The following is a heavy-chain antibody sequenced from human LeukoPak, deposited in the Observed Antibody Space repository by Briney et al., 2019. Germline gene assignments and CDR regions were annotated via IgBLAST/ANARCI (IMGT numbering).Heavy chain of an antibody. CDR1: GFTFSSYA. D-gene: IGHD3-3*01. J-gene: IGHJ1*01. V-gene: IGHV3-23*01. CDR3: AKDSGMVITEYFQH. Sequence: GGSLRLSCAASGFTFSSYAMSWVRQAPGKGLEWVSAISGSGGSTYYADSVKGRFTISRDNSKNTLYLQMNRLRAEDTAVYYCAKDSGMVITEYFQHWGQGTLVTVSS. CDR2: ISGSGGST.